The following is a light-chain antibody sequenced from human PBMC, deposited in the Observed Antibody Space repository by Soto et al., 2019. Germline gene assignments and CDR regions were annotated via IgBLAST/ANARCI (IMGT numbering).Light chain of an antibody. CDR3: QTFHSSLTSSWV. J-gene: IGLJ3*02. Sequence: QSVLTQPPSVSGAPGQRVTISCAGSSANIWRGYDVHWYQQFPGSAPRLLLSGDTNRPSGVPDRFSGSRSGPSASLAITGLQAEDEADYYCQTFHSSLTSSWVFGGGTKLTVL. CDR2: GDT. V-gene: IGLV1-40*01. CDR1: SANIWRGYD.